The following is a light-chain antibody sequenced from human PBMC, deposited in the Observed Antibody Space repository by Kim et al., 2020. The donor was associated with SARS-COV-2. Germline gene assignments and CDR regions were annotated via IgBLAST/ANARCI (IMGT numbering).Light chain of an antibody. Sequence: GRTVTLASGLGSGSVSTSYSHSGNQQTPGQAPRTLIYSTTTRSSGIPDRFSGSILGNKVALTITGAQADEESDYHCVLYMGSGIWVFGGGPQLTVL. CDR2: STT. J-gene: IGLJ3*02. V-gene: IGLV8-61*01. CDR1: SGSVSTSYS. CDR3: VLYMGSGIWV.